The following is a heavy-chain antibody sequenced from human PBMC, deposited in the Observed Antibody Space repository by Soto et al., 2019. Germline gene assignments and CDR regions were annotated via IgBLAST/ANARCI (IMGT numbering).Heavy chain of an antibody. CDR3: AARYCSGGSCYSPVYFQH. CDR2: MNPNSGNT. D-gene: IGHD2-15*01. J-gene: IGHJ1*01. Sequence: ASVNVSCKASGYTFTSYDINWVRQATGQGLEWMGWMNPNSGNTGYAQKFQGRVTMTRNTSISTAYMELSSLRSEDTAVYYCAARYCSGGSCYSPVYFQHWGQGTLVTVSS. V-gene: IGHV1-8*01. CDR1: GYTFTSYD.